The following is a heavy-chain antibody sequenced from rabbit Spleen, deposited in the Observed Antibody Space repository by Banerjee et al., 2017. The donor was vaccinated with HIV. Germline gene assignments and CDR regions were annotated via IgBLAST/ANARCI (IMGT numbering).Heavy chain of an antibody. Sequence: QQQLEESGGGLVKPGGTLTLTCKASGIDFSSYFYMCWVRQAPGKGLEWIACIDAGSSGSTYYASWAKGRFPISKTSPTTVTLQMTSLTAADTAAYFCARDTSTSFSTYGMDLWGPGTLVTVS. CDR2: IDAGSSGST. CDR3: ARDTSTSFSTYGMDL. D-gene: IGHD1-1*01. V-gene: IGHV1S45*01. CDR1: GIDFSSYFY. J-gene: IGHJ6*01.